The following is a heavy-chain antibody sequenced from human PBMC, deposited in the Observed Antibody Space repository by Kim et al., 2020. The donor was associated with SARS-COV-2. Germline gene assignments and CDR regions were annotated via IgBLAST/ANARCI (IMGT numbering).Heavy chain of an antibody. D-gene: IGHD5-18*01. CDR2: ISYSGGAT. CDR3: ANRRSVIGYNYGYSEY. Sequence: GGSLRLSCAASGFTFTNYAMTWVRQAPGKGLEWVSAISYSGGATFYADSVKGRFTISRDNFKNMLYLQMNSLRAEDTAVYYCANRRSVIGYNYGYSEYWGLGTLVTVSS. V-gene: IGHV3-23*01. J-gene: IGHJ4*02. CDR1: GFTFTNYA.